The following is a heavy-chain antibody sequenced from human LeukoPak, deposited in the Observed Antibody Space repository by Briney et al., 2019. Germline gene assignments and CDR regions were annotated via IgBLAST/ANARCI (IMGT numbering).Heavy chain of an antibody. CDR3: TRVLTSGWYEWFDP. V-gene: IGHV3-66*02. J-gene: IGHJ5*02. CDR1: GFTFSSYA. Sequence: GGSLRLSCAASGFTFSSYAMSWVRQAPGKGLEWVSVIYSGDSTHYADSVKGRFTISSDNSKNTLYLQMNSLRAEDTAVYYCTRVLTSGWYEWFDPWGQGTLVTVSS. D-gene: IGHD6-19*01. CDR2: IYSGDST.